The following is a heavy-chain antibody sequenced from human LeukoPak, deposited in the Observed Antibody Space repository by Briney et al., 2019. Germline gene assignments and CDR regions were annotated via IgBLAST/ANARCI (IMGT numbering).Heavy chain of an antibody. V-gene: IGHV4-39*01. CDR1: GGSISSSIYY. D-gene: IGHD4-23*01. J-gene: IGHJ3*02. Sequence: SETLSLTCIVSGGSISSSIYYWGWIRQPPGKGLEWIGSIYHSGSTYYNPSLKSRVTISVDTSKNQFSLKLSSVTAADTAVYYCARHSAYYGGNPRAFDIWGQGTMVTVSS. CDR2: IYHSGST. CDR3: ARHSAYYGGNPRAFDI.